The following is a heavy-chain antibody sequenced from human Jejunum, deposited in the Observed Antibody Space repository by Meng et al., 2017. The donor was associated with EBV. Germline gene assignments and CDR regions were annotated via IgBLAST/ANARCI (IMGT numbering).Heavy chain of an antibody. V-gene: IGHV3-21*02. CDR3: VRDSSFNVH. D-gene: IGHD3-16*02. J-gene: IGHJ4*02. CDR2: ISSGSSFI. Sequence: GQLVGSGGGLGKPGGSLRLSCAASGFTFSSYSMNWVRQAPGKGLEWVSYISSGSSFIYYADSVKGRFTISRDDAKNSLSLQMNNLGADDTAVYYCVRDSSFNVHWGQGTLVTVSS. CDR1: GFTFSSYS.